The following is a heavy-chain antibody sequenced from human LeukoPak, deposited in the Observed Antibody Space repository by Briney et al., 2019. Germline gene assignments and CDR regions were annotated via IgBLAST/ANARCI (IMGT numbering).Heavy chain of an antibody. CDR3: ARESGYDTSGYYLDC. J-gene: IGHJ4*02. CDR2: IYSGGTT. Sequence: GGSLRLSCAASGFIVSSNYMSWVRQAPGKGLEWVSVIYSGGTTYYADSVKGRSTISRDNSKNTLYLQMNSLRAEDTAVYYCARESGYDTSGYYLDCWGQGTLVTVSS. CDR1: GFIVSSNY. D-gene: IGHD3-22*01. V-gene: IGHV3-53*01.